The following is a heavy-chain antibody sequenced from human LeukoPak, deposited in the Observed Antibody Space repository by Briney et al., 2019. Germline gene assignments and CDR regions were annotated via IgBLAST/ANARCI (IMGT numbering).Heavy chain of an antibody. V-gene: IGHV1-18*01. J-gene: IGHJ5*02. CDR3: ARDPTTGNENVGAWFDP. D-gene: IGHD3-16*01. Sequence: ASVKVSCKASGYTFTSFGFSWLRQAPGQGLEWMGWISTYNGNTYYAQKFQGRIALTTDSSTGTAYLELRRLTSDDTAVYYCARDPTTGNENVGAWFDPWGQGTLVTVSS. CDR2: ISTYNGNT. CDR1: GYTFTSFG.